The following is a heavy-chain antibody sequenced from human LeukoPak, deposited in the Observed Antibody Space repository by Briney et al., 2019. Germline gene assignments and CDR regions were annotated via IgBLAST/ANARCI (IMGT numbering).Heavy chain of an antibody. CDR1: GGTFSSYA. CDR2: VIPIFGTA. J-gene: IGHJ3*02. Sequence: AASVTVSCKASGGTFSSYAISWVRQAPGQGLEWMGGVIPIFGTANYAQKFQGRVTITAGKSTSTAYMELSSLRSEDTAVYYCARKDLGIAVAGDAFDIWGQGTMVTVSS. V-gene: IGHV1-69*06. CDR3: ARKDLGIAVAGDAFDI. D-gene: IGHD6-19*01.